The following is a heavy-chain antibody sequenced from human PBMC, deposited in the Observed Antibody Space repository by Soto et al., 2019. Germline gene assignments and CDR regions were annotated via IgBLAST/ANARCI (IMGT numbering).Heavy chain of an antibody. CDR1: GFICSNYV. CDR2: ISDSGGTS. J-gene: IGHJ4*02. CDR3: AKRPRALLTFDY. D-gene: IGHD1-26*01. V-gene: IGHV3-23*01. Sequence: PCGSLRLSCGASGFICSNYVMSWVRQAPGKGLEWVSSISDSGGTSYYADSVKGRFTISRDNSKNTLYLQMNSLRAEDTAIYYCAKRPRALLTFDYWGQGTLVTVSS.